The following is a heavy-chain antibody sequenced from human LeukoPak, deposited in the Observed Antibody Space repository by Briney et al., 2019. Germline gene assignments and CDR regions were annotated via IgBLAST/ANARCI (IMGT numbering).Heavy chain of an antibody. CDR3: ARADYGDYVFYYGMDV. D-gene: IGHD4-17*01. CDR2: ISSSGSTI. CDR1: GFTFSDYY. Sequence: GGSLRLSCAASGFTFSDYYMSWIRQAPGKGLEWVSYISSSGSTIYYADSVKGRFTISRDNAKNSLYLQMNSLRAEDTAVYYCARADYGDYVFYYGMDVWGQGTTVTVSS. J-gene: IGHJ6*02. V-gene: IGHV3-11*01.